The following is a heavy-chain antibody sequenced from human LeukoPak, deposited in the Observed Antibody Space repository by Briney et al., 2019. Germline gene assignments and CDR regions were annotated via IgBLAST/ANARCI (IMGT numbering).Heavy chain of an antibody. CDR1: GFTFSSYS. J-gene: IGHJ4*02. Sequence: GGSLRLSCAASGFTFSSYSMNWVRQAPGKGLEWVSSISSSSSYIYYADSVKGRFTISRDNAKNSLYLQMNSLRAEDTAVYYCAGSILTGYPNFDYWGQGTLVTVSS. V-gene: IGHV3-21*01. CDR2: ISSSSSYI. D-gene: IGHD3-9*01. CDR3: AGSILTGYPNFDY.